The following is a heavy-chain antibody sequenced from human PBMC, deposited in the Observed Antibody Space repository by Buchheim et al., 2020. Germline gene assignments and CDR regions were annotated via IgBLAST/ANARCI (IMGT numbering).Heavy chain of an antibody. CDR1: GFSFRDYF. D-gene: IGHD6-13*01. Sequence: VQLLESGGGLVQPGGSLRLSCAASGFSFRDYFMSWIRQAPGKGLEWISYISSRGDTEYYTESVRGRFSISRDNTNNSVFLQMTSLRADDTAVYFCARDLGAGAASFDHWGQGIL. CDR2: ISSRGDTE. V-gene: IGHV3-11*01. J-gene: IGHJ4*02. CDR3: ARDLGAGAASFDH.